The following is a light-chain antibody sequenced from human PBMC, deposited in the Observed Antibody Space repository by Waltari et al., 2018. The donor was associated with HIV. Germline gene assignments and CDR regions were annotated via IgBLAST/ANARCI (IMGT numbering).Light chain of an antibody. CDR3: VLYLTSDHWV. CDR1: SVSVSTGSF. Sequence: QTVVTQEPSFSVSPGGTVTLTCGLGSVSVSTGSFPSWYQQTPRHTPRRLIYSPHTRSSGVPDRFSGSILGNKAALTITGAQADDEADYYCVLYLTSDHWVFGGGTKLTVL. J-gene: IGLJ3*02. CDR2: SPH. V-gene: IGLV8-61*01.